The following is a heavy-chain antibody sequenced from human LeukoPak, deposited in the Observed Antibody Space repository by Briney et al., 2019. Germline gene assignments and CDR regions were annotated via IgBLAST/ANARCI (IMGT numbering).Heavy chain of an antibody. Sequence: GGSLRLSCAASGFTFNYAWMSWVRQVPGKGLEWVGQTVSEIDGGTTDYATPVKGRFTISRDDSKSTLYLQMNSLKIEDTAVYYCTTDEDWNYARKDVWGQGATAIVSS. CDR1: GFTFNYAW. V-gene: IGHV3-15*04. J-gene: IGHJ6*02. CDR2: TVSEIDGGTT. D-gene: IGHD1-7*01. CDR3: TTDEDWNYARKDV.